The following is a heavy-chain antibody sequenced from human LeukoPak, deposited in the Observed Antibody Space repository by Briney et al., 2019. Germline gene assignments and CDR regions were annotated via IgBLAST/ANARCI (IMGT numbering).Heavy chain of an antibody. V-gene: IGHV3-7*01. D-gene: IGHD2-8*01. Sequence: GGSLRLSCVVSGLSFGSYAMNWVRQAPGKGLEWVANIKQDGSEKYYVDSVKGRFTISRDNAKNSLYLQMSSLRAEDTAVYYCARLTNGVRPSEIDYWGQGTLVTVSS. CDR1: GLSFGSYA. CDR3: ARLTNGVRPSEIDY. CDR2: IKQDGSEK. J-gene: IGHJ4*02.